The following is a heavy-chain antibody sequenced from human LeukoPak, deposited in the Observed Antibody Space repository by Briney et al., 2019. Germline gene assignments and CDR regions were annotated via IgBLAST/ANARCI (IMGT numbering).Heavy chain of an antibody. J-gene: IGHJ4*02. CDR3: ARHVVAVGFDY. CDR2: IKQDGSVK. V-gene: IGHV3-7*01. D-gene: IGHD3-22*01. CDR1: GFTFSGYW. Sequence: GGSLRLSCAASGFTFSGYWMMWVRQTPGKGLEWVANIKQDGSVKQYVDSVKGRFTISRDNAKNSLYLQMDSLRAEDTAVYYCARHVVAVGFDYWGQGTLVTVSS.